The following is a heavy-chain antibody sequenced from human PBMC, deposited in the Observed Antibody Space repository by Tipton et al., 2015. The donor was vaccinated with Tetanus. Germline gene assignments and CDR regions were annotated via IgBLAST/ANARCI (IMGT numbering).Heavy chain of an antibody. V-gene: IGHV4-61*03. CDR3: ARIVRMGDFSFFDS. CDR2: ISGSGAS. D-gene: IGHD3-16*01. Sequence: KPSETLSLTCTVSGASLRGGDFHWSWIRQPPGKGLEWLAYISGSGASNSNYYLKSRITMTHDTSRNHFSLRLTAVTAADTAVYYCARIVRMGDFSFFDSWGLGTLVTVSS. CDR1: GASLRGGDFH. J-gene: IGHJ4*02.